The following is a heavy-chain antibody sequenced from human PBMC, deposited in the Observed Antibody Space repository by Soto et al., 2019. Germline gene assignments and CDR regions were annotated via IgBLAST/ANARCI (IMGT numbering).Heavy chain of an antibody. V-gene: IGHV1-18*01. CDR3: ARAPRGNYGYPSYFDY. J-gene: IGHJ4*02. D-gene: IGHD3-10*01. CDR2: ISAYNGNT. CDR1: GYTFTNYG. Sequence: ASVKVSCNASGYTFTNYGITWVRQAPGQGLEWMGWISAYNGNTYYTQNLQDRVTMTTDTSTTTAYMELRSLGSDDTAVYYCARAPRGNYGYPSYFDYWGQGTLVTVSS.